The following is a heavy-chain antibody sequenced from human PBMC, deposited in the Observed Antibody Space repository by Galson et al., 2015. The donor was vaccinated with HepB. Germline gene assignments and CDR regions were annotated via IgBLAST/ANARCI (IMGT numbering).Heavy chain of an antibody. J-gene: IGHJ4*02. CDR1: GGTFSRYG. D-gene: IGHD3-22*01. V-gene: IGHV1-69*13. CDR3: ARESVKRGYDSSAYYPFDY. CDR2: IIPIFHRA. Sequence: SVKVSCKASGGTFSRYGISWVRQAPGQGLEWMAGIIPIFHRANYAQKFHGRVTITADESTSTLYMELSSLRSEDTAVYYCARESVKRGYDSSAYYPFDYWGQGTLVTVSS.